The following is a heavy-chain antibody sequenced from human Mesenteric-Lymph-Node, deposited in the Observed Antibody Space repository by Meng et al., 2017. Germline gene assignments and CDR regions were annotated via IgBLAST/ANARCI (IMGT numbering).Heavy chain of an antibody. J-gene: IGHJ5*01. CDR3: TRDRGNTWRTASLFDS. CDR1: GFTFSSYA. V-gene: IGHV3-23*01. Sequence: GESLKISCAASGFTFSSYAMTWVRQAPGKGLEWVSAITGSGGTTFHADSVEGRFTISRDNSKNTVFLHMSSLRLEDTARYYCTRDRGNTWRTASLFDSWGQGTRVTVSS. D-gene: IGHD3-10*01. CDR2: ITGSGGTT.